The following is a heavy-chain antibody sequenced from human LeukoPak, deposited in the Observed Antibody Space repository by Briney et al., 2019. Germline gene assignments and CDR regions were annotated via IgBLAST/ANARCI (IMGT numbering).Heavy chain of an antibody. CDR3: ARAARADCTSPTCHSWLAP. D-gene: IGHD2/OR15-2a*01. V-gene: IGHV3-74*01. CDR2: SNEDGSTT. CDR1: GFTFSSNW. Sequence: GGSLRLSCAASGFTFSSNWMHWVRQAPGKGLVWVSRSNEDGSTTNYADSVKGRFTISRDNAKNTLYLQMNSLRAEDTAVYYCARAARADCTSPTCHSWLAPWGQGTQVTVSS. J-gene: IGHJ5*02.